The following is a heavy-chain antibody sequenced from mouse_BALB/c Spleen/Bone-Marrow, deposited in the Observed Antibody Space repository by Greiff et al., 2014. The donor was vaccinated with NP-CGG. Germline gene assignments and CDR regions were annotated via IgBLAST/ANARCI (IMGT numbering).Heavy chain of an antibody. CDR2: IHPNSGNT. CDR3: ARYWSGFAY. Sequence: QVQLQQSGSVLVRPGASVKLSCKASGYTFTSSWMHWAKQRPGQGLEWIGEIHPNSGNTNYNEKFKGKATLTVDTSSSTAYADLSSLTSEDSAVYYCARYWSGFAYWGQGTLVTVSA. D-gene: IGHD4-1*01. V-gene: IGHV1S130*01. J-gene: IGHJ3*01. CDR1: GYTFTSSW.